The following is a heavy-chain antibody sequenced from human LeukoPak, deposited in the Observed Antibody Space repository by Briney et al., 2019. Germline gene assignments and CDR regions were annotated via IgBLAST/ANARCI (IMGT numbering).Heavy chain of an antibody. Sequence: ASVKVSCKASGYTFTGCYMHWVRQAPGQGLEWMGWINPNSGGTNYAQKFQGRVTMTRDTSISTAYMELSRLRSDDTAVYYCARVVGPYYYGSGSYHDYWGQGTLVTVPS. J-gene: IGHJ4*02. CDR1: GYTFTGCY. CDR3: ARVVGPYYYGSGSYHDY. CDR2: INPNSGGT. D-gene: IGHD3-10*01. V-gene: IGHV1-2*02.